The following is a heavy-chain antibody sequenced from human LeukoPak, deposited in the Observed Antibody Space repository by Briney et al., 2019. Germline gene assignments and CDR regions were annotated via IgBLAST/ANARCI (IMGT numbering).Heavy chain of an antibody. CDR1: GGSLSGYS. V-gene: IGHV4-34*01. CDR2: IDESGSI. Sequence: PSETLSLTCAVYGGSLSGYSWSWIRQPPGEGLQWIGEIDESGSINYNPSLKSRVTISVVTTKNQFSLQLSSLTAADTAVYYCVGVRKYYFDYWGQGTLVTVSS. J-gene: IGHJ4*02. D-gene: IGHD3-3*01. CDR3: VGVRKYYFDY.